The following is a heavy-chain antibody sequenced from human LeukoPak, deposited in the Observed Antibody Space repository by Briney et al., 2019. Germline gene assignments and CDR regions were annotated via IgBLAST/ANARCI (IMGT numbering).Heavy chain of an antibody. Sequence: SETLSLTCSVSGDSISSHFWSWIRQPPGKGLEWIGYIHYSGMTNYNPSLKSRATLSVDTSTNQFSLKLTSVTAADTAVYYCARDNSGVLDYWGQGTLVTVSS. J-gene: IGHJ4*02. V-gene: IGHV4-59*11. D-gene: IGHD3-10*01. CDR1: GDSISSHF. CDR2: IHYSGMT. CDR3: ARDNSGVLDY.